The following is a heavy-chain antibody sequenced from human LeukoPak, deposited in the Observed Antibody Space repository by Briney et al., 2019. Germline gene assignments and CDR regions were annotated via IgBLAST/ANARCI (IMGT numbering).Heavy chain of an antibody. V-gene: IGHV1-46*01. D-gene: IGHD4-17*01. Sequence: ASVKVSCKASGYTLTSYYMHWVRQAPGQGLEWMGIINPSGGGTSYAQKFQGRVTMTRDTSTSTVYMELSSLRSEDTALYYCARGTVADFDYWGQGTLVTVSS. CDR1: GYTLTSYY. J-gene: IGHJ4*02. CDR2: INPSGGGT. CDR3: ARGTVADFDY.